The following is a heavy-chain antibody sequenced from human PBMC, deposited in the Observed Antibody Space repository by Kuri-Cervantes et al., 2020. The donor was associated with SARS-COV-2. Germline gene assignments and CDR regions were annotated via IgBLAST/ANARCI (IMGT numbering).Heavy chain of an antibody. D-gene: IGHD6-13*01. Sequence: ASVKVSCKASGYTFTSYYMHWVRQAPGQGLEWMGIINPSGGSTSCAQKFQGRVTMTRDTSTSTVYMELSSLRSEDTAVYYCARGPIAAAGRLSFDPWGQGTLVTVSS. CDR1: GYTFTSYY. CDR2: INPSGGST. CDR3: ARGPIAAAGRLSFDP. V-gene: IGHV1-46*01. J-gene: IGHJ5*02.